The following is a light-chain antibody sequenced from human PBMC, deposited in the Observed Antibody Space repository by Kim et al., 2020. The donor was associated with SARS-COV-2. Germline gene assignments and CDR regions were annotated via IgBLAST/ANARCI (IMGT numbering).Light chain of an antibody. CDR2: EVK. CDR1: RSDIGDYDF. V-gene: IGLV2-14*03. J-gene: IGLJ1*01. Sequence: QSALTQPASVSGLPGQSISMSCAGTRSDIGDYDFVSWYQQHPGSAPKLILHEVKNRPSGVSDRFSGSKSGYTASLTISGLQTDDEAYYYCSSYTTSNTVIFGTGTKVTVL. CDR3: SSYTTSNTVI.